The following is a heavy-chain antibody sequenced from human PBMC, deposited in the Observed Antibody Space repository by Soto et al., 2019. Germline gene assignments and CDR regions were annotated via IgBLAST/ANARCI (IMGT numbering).Heavy chain of an antibody. J-gene: IGHJ5*02. CDR2: ISYSGST. Sequence: QVQLQESGPGLVKPSQTLSLTCTVSGGSISSANYYWSWIRQHPAKGLEWIGYISYSGSTSYTPSLKRRVTISVDTSKNHFSLKRSSVTAADTAVYYCARLSITANGGWFDPWGQGTLVTVSS. CDR3: ARLSITANGGWFDP. D-gene: IGHD6-6*01. V-gene: IGHV4-31*03. CDR1: GGSISSANYY.